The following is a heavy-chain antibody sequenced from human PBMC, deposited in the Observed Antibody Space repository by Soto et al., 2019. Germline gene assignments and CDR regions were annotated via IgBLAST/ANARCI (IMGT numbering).Heavy chain of an antibody. D-gene: IGHD3-16*01. CDR1: GFTFSNYA. J-gene: IGHJ4*02. V-gene: IGHV3-13*01. CDR3: AAGGVTSVAQFDY. CDR2: IGAAGDT. Sequence: EVQLVESGGGLVQPGGSLRLSCAASGFTFSNYAMHWVRQPTGKGLEWVSGIGAAGDTYYPGSVKGRFTISRENAKNSLYLQMNSLRAGDTAVSYCAAGGVTSVAQFDYWGQGPLVTVSS.